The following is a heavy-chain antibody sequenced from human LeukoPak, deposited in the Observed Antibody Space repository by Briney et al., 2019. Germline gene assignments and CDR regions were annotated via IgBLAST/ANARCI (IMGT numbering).Heavy chain of an antibody. CDR2: MNPNSGNT. Sequence: ASVKVSCKASGYTFTSYDINWVRQATGQGLEWMGWMNPNSGNTGYAQKFQGRVTITRNTSISTAYMELSSLRSEDTAVYYCARVSRQPLRRGSNYYFDYWGQGTLVTVSS. D-gene: IGHD5-12*01. V-gene: IGHV1-8*03. CDR1: GYTFTSYD. CDR3: ARVSRQPLRRGSNYYFDY. J-gene: IGHJ4*02.